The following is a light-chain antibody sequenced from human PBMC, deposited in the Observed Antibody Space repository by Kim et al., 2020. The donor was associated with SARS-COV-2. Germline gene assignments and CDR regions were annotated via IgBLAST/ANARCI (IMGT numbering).Light chain of an antibody. CDR3: MQALQTPT. CDR1: QSLLHSNGYNY. CDR2: LGS. J-gene: IGKJ1*01. V-gene: IGKV2-28*01. Sequence: EPASLSCRSSQSLLHSNGYNYLDWYLQKPGQSPQLLIYLGSNRASGVPDRFSGSGSGTDFTLKISRVEAEDVGVYYCMQALQTPTFGQGTKVDIK.